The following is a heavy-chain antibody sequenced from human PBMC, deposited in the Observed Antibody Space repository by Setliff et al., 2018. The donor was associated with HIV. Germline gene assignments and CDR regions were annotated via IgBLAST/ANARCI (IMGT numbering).Heavy chain of an antibody. CDR2: INPHSGVT. CDR3: ATGAWDH. J-gene: IGHJ4*02. CDR1: GYSFTGYW. Sequence: GESLKISCKGSGYSFTGYWMHWVRQAPGQGLEWMGRINPHSGVTNYAQKFQGRVTMTEDTSTDTGYMELSSLTSDDTAVYFCATGAWDHWGQGTLVTVS. V-gene: IGHV1-2*06.